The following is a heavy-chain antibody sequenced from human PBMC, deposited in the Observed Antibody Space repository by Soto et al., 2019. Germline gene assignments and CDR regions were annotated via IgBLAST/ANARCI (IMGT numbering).Heavy chain of an antibody. J-gene: IGHJ4*02. V-gene: IGHV1-2*04. CDR1: GYTFTGYY. Sequence: ASMKVSCKASGYTFTGYYMHWVRQAPGQGLEWMGWINPNSGGTNYAQKFQGWVTMTRDTSISTAYMELSRLRSDDTAMFYCARLRVGFGELLTYWGQGTLVTVSS. CDR2: INPNSGGT. D-gene: IGHD3-10*01. CDR3: ARLRVGFGELLTY.